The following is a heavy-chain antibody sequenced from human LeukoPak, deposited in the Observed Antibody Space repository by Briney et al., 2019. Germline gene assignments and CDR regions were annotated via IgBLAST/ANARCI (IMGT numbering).Heavy chain of an antibody. V-gene: IGHV3-9*01. J-gene: IGHJ4*02. CDR2: ISWNSGSI. CDR3: AKGYSSGWYIGF. Sequence: GGSLRLSCAASGFTFDDYAMHWVRQAPGEGLEWVSGISWNSGSIGYADSVKGRFTISRDNAKNSLYLQMNSLRAEDTALYYCAKGYSSGWYIGFWGQGTLVTVSS. D-gene: IGHD6-19*01. CDR1: GFTFDDYA.